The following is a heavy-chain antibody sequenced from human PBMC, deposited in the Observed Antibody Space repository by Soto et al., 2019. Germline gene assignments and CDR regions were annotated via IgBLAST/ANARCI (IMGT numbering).Heavy chain of an antibody. CDR2: IYYSGST. Sequence: QLQLQESGPGLVKPSETLSLTCTVSGGSISSSSYYWGWIRQPPGKGLEWIGSIYYSGSTYYNPSLKSRVTKSVDTSKNQFSLKLSSVTAADTAVYYCARRARPMGCSGGSCYDPSFDYWGQGTLVTVSS. V-gene: IGHV4-39*01. D-gene: IGHD2-15*01. J-gene: IGHJ4*02. CDR3: ARRARPMGCSGGSCYDPSFDY. CDR1: GGSISSSSYY.